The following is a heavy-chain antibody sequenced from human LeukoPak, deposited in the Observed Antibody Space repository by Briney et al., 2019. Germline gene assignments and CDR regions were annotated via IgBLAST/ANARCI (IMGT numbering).Heavy chain of an antibody. Sequence: GSSVKVSCKASGGTFSIYAISWVRQAPGQGLEWMGWISAYNGNTNYAQKLQGRVTMTTDTSTSTAYMELRSLRSDDTAVYYCARVPHDFWSGYDANNWFDPWGQGTLVTVSS. CDR2: ISAYNGNT. J-gene: IGHJ5*02. V-gene: IGHV1-18*01. D-gene: IGHD3-3*01. CDR3: ARVPHDFWSGYDANNWFDP. CDR1: GGTFSIYA.